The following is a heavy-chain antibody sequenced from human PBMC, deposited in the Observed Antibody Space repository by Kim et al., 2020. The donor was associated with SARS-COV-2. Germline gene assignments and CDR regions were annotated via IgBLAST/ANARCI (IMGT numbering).Heavy chain of an antibody. D-gene: IGHD1-26*01. CDR1: GYTFTSYG. V-gene: IGHV1-18*01. Sequence: ASVKVSCKASGYTFTSYGVTWVRQAPGQGLEWMGWISPLNGNTHYAQKFQDRVNMTTDTSTSTAYMELRSLTSDDTAVYYCARDRQSGYWGQGTLVTVSS. CDR2: ISPLNGNT. CDR3: ARDRQSGY. J-gene: IGHJ4*02.